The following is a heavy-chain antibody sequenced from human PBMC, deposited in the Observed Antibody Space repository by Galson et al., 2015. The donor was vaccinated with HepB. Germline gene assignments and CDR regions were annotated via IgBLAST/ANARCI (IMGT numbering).Heavy chain of an antibody. CDR3: TTINNQYYDFWVNV. J-gene: IGHJ6*02. V-gene: IGHV3-73*01. CDR2: IRTRVNNYAT. Sequence: SLRLSCAASGFSFSGSALHWVRLGSGKGLEWIGYIRTRVNNYATRYGTSVEGRFVISRDDSGSTAYLQMNSLRSEDTAVYYCTTINNQYYDFWVNVWGRGTTVTVSS. D-gene: IGHD3-3*01. CDR1: GFSFSGSA.